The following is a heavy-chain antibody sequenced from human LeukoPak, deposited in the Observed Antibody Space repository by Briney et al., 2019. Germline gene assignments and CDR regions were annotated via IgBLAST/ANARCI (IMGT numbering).Heavy chain of an antibody. Sequence: ASVKVPCKASGYTFTSYDINWVRQATGQGLEWMGWMNPNSGNTGYAQKFQGRVTMTRNTSISTAYMELSSLRSEDTAVYYCARVTTVTTSYYFDYWGQGTLVTVSS. V-gene: IGHV1-8*01. CDR2: MNPNSGNT. CDR1: GYTFTSYD. D-gene: IGHD4-17*01. CDR3: ARVTTVTTSYYFDY. J-gene: IGHJ4*02.